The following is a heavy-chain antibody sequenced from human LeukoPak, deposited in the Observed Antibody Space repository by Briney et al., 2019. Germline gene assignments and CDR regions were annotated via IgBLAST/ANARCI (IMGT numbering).Heavy chain of an antibody. CDR1: GGTFSSYG. D-gene: IGHD5-24*01. CDR3: ARSQGAGYNVYYFDS. CDR2: IIPIFRAT. J-gene: IGHJ4*02. V-gene: IGHV1-69*05. Sequence: SVKVSCKPSGGTFSSYGASWVRQAPGQGLEWMGGIIPIFRATNYAQRFRGRVTITTDESTSTVYMELSSLRSEDTAVYYCARSQGAGYNVYYFDSWGQGTLVTVSS.